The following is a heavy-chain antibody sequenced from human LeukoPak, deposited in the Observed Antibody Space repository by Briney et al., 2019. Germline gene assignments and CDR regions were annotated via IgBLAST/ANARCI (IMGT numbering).Heavy chain of an antibody. J-gene: IGHJ6*03. CDR1: GYNFTAYW. CDR3: ARVGVAGTPIDYYYMDV. D-gene: IGHD6-19*01. Sequence: GESLKISCKGSGYNFTAYWIGWVRQMPGKGLEWMGIIYPGDSDTRYSPSFQGQVTISADKSISTAYLQWSSLKASDTAMYYCARVGVAGTPIDYYYMDVWGKGTTVTVSS. V-gene: IGHV5-51*01. CDR2: IYPGDSDT.